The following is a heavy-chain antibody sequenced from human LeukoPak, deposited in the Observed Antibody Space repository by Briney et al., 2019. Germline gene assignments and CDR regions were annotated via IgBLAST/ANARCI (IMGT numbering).Heavy chain of an antibody. D-gene: IGHD3-3*01. CDR2: VNPKTGGT. CDR1: GYTFSAYY. J-gene: IGHJ3*01. V-gene: IGHV1-2*02. Sequence: ASVKVSCKTSGYTFSAYYIHWVRQAPRQGLEWMGWVNPKTGGTNYARKFQGRVTMTRDTSINTVNMELSRLTSDDTAVYYCAREFSSKLEWLAYVTGDDAFDVWGQGTMITVS. CDR3: AREFSSKLEWLAYVTGDDAFDV.